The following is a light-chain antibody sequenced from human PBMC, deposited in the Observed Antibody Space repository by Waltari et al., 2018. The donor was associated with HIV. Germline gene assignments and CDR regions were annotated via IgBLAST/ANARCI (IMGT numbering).Light chain of an antibody. CDR2: EVS. V-gene: IGLV2-14*01. CDR3: SSYTSSTIL. J-gene: IGLJ2*01. Sequence: QSALTQPASVSGSPGQSITIPCTGTSSDVGGYKYVSWYQQHPGKAPKLMIYEVSNRPSGVSNRFSGLQAEDEADYYCSSYTSSTILFGGGTKLTVL. CDR1: SSDVGGYKY.